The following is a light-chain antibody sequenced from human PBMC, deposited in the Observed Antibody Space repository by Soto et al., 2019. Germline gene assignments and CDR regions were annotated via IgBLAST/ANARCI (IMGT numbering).Light chain of an antibody. CDR1: QTISSW. V-gene: IGKV1-5*03. Sequence: DNHISLAPATLSGSVGDRVTITCRASQTISSWLAWYQQKPGKAPKLLIYKASTLKSGVPSRFSGSGSGTEFTLTISSLQPDDFATYYCQHYNSYSEAFGQGTKVDIK. CDR3: QHYNSYSEA. CDR2: KAS. J-gene: IGKJ1*01.